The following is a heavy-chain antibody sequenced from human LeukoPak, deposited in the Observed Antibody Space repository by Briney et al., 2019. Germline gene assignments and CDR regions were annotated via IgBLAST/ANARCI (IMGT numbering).Heavy chain of an antibody. CDR3: ASSLEFDP. CDR2: INPSGGST. J-gene: IGHJ5*02. V-gene: IGHV1-46*01. Sequence: AASVKVSCKASGGTFSSYAISWVRQAPGQGLEWMGIINPSGGSTSYAQKFQGRVTMTRDMSTSTVYMELSSLRSEDTAVYYCASSLEFDPWGQGTLVTVSS. CDR1: GGTFSSYA.